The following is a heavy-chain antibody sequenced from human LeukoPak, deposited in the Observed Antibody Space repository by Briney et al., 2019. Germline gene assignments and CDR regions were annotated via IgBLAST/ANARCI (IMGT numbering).Heavy chain of an antibody. CDR2: ISDSGGTT. CDR3: SAAGTFGRGDY. V-gene: IGHV3-23*01. Sequence: GGSLRLSCAASGFTFSSYAMSWVRQAPGKGLEWVSAISDSGGTTYYADSVKGRFTFSRDNSKNTLYLQMNSLRAEDTAVYYCSAAGTFGRGDYWGQGTLVTVSS. CDR1: GFTFSSYA. D-gene: IGHD6-13*01. J-gene: IGHJ4*02.